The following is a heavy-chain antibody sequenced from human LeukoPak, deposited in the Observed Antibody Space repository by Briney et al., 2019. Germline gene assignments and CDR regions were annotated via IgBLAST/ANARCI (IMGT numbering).Heavy chain of an antibody. CDR1: GFIFSSYA. V-gene: IGHV3-23*01. CDR3: AKDRSYSGFSGRGAYFDY. D-gene: IGHD3-10*01. CDR2: ITGGGGST. J-gene: IGHJ4*02. Sequence: GGSLRLSCAASGFIFSSYAMSWVRQAPGKGLEWVSAITGGGGSTYYADSVKGRFTISRDNSKNTLYLQMNSLRAEDTAVYYCAKDRSYSGFSGRGAYFDYWGQGTLVTVSS.